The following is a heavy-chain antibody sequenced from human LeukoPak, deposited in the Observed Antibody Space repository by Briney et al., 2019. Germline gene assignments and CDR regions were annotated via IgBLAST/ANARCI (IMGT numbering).Heavy chain of an antibody. Sequence: ASVKVSCKASGYTFTGYYMHWVRQAPGQGLEWMGWINPNSGVTNYAQKFQGRITMTRDTSISTVYMDLSRLTSDDTAVYYCVRGGALYYDFWDWGQGTLVTVSS. CDR2: INPNSGVT. CDR3: VRGGALYYDFWD. V-gene: IGHV1-2*02. J-gene: IGHJ4*02. CDR1: GYTFTGYY. D-gene: IGHD3-3*01.